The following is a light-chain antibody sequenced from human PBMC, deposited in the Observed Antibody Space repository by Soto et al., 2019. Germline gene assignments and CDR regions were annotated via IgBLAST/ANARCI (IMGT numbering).Light chain of an antibody. Sequence: QSALTQPASVSGSPGQSITISCTGTSSDVGGYNYVSWYQQHPGKAPKLMIYDVSNRPSGVSNRFSGPKSGNTASLTISGXQAEDEADYYCSSYTSSSTYVFGTGTKLTV. CDR3: SSYTSSSTYV. CDR2: DVS. V-gene: IGLV2-14*01. CDR1: SSDVGGYNY. J-gene: IGLJ1*01.